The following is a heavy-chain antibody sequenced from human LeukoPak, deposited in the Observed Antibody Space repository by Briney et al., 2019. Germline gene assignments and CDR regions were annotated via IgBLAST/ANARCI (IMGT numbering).Heavy chain of an antibody. J-gene: IGHJ4*02. CDR3: ARVEWELREYFDY. V-gene: IGHV4-59*01. D-gene: IGHD1-26*01. CDR1: GGSISSYY. CDR2: IYNSGST. Sequence: SETLSLTCTVSGGSISSYYWSWIRQPPGKGLEWIGYIYNSGSTNYNPSLKSRVTISVDTSKNQFSLRLTSVTAADTAVYYCARVEWELREYFDYWGQGTLVTVSS.